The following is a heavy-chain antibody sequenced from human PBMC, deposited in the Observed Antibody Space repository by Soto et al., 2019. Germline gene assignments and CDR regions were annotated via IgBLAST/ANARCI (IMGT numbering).Heavy chain of an antibody. J-gene: IGHJ6*03. D-gene: IGHD2-8*01. CDR1: GFTFSSYG. CDR3: GKKYGYYYYYYMDV. Sequence: QVQLVESGGGVVQPGRSLRLSCAASGFTFSSYGMHWVRQAPGKGLEWVAVISYDGSNKYYADSVKGRFTISRDNSKNTLYLQMNSLRAEDTAVYYCGKKYGYYYYYYMDVWGKGTTVTVSS. CDR2: ISYDGSNK. V-gene: IGHV3-30*18.